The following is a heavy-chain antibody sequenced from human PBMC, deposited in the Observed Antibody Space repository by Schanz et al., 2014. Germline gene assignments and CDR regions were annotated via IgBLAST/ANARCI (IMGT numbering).Heavy chain of an antibody. CDR1: GFMFSSYW. Sequence: EVHLVESGGGVVQPGRSLRLSCAASGFMFSSYWMHWVRQVPGKGLVWVSRIKSDGSSTSYADSVKGRFTISRDNAKNTLYLQMNSLRAEDTAIYYCAKDAPYPFDLWGRGTLITVSS. V-gene: IGHV3-74*01. CDR2: IKSDGSST. CDR3: AKDAPYPFDL. J-gene: IGHJ2*01.